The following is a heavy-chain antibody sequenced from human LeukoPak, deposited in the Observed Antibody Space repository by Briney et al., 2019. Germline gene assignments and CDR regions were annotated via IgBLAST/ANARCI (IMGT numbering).Heavy chain of an antibody. V-gene: IGHV1-2*02. CDR3: ARGSFYYGSGSFDY. D-gene: IGHD3-10*01. J-gene: IGHJ4*02. CDR1: GYTFTGYY. CDR2: IHPNSGGT. Sequence: ASVKVSCKASGYTFTGYYMHWVRQAPGQGLEWMGWIHPNSGGTNYAQKFQGRVTMTRDTSISTAYVELSRLRSDDTAVYYCARGSFYYGSGSFDYWGQGTLVTVSS.